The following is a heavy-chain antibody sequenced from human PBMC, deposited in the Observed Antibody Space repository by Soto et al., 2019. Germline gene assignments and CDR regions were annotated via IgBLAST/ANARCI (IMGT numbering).Heavy chain of an antibody. CDR2: ILGSGSNT. J-gene: IGHJ4*02. D-gene: IGHD1-26*01. CDR1: GFTFSNYA. V-gene: IGHV3-23*01. CDR3: ARYIVGPYYFDY. Sequence: GGSLRLSCSASGFTFSNYAMTWLRQAPGKGPEWVSTILGSGSNTYYPDSVKGRFTISRDNSRNTVDLQLNSLRAEDTAVYYCARYIVGPYYFDYWGQGTPDTVSS.